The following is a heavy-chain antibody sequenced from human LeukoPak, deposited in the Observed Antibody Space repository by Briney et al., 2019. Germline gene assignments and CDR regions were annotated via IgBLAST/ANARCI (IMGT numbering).Heavy chain of an antibody. Sequence: ASVKVSCKASGYTFTGYYMHWVRQAPGQGLEWMGWINPNSGGTNYAQKFQGRVTMTRDTSISTAYMEVSSLRSEDTAVYYCATDGMITFGGVIVIDPDYWGQGTLVTVSS. V-gene: IGHV1-2*02. CDR2: INPNSGGT. D-gene: IGHD3-16*02. J-gene: IGHJ4*02. CDR1: GYTFTGYY. CDR3: ATDGMITFGGVIVIDPDY.